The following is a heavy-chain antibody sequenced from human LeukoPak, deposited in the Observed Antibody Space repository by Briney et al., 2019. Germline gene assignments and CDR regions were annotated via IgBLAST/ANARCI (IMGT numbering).Heavy chain of an antibody. CDR2: INPNSGGT. CDR1: GYTFTGYY. D-gene: IGHD3-10*01. Sequence: VASVKVSCKASGYTFTGYYMHWVRQAPGQGLEWMGWINPNSGGTNYAQKFQGRVTMTRDTSISTAYMELSRLRSDDTAVYYCARDRLYGSGRHPSDYWGQGTLVTVSS. CDR3: ARDRLYGSGRHPSDY. V-gene: IGHV1-2*02. J-gene: IGHJ4*02.